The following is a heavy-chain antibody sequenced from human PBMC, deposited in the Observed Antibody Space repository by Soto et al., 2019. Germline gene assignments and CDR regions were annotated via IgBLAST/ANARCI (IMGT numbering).Heavy chain of an antibody. CDR1: GFTFSSYG. Sequence: QVQLVESGGGVVQPGRSLRLSCAASGFTFSSYGMHWVRQAPGKGLEWVAVISYDGSNKYYADSVKDRFTISRDNFKNTLYLQMNSLRAEDTAVYYCAARYYYYGMDFWGQGTTVTVSS. CDR3: AARYYYYGMDF. CDR2: ISYDGSNK. J-gene: IGHJ6*02. V-gene: IGHV3-30*03.